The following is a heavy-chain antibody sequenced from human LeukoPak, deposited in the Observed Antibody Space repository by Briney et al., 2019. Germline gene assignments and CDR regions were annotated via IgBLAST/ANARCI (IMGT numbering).Heavy chain of an antibody. CDR1: GFTFSSYA. CDR3: AKDPQVATINYFDY. D-gene: IGHD5-24*01. CDR2: ISGSGGST. J-gene: IGHJ4*02. V-gene: IGHV3-23*01. Sequence: GGSLRLSCAASGFTFSSYAMSWVRQAPGKGLEWVSAISGSGGSTYYADSMKGRFTISRDNSKNTLYLQMNSLRAEDTAVYYCAKDPQVATINYFDYWGQGTLVTVSS.